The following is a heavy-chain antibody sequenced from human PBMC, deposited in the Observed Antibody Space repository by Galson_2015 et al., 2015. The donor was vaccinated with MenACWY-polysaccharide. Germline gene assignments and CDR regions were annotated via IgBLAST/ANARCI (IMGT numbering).Heavy chain of an antibody. Sequence: SVKVSCKASGYTFTSFDINWVRQAPGQGLEWMGWMNPNSHNTGSAQKFQGRVTMTSDTSINTAYMELTSLRSDDTAVYHCARAVGDLDYWGQGTLVTVSS. J-gene: IGHJ4*02. V-gene: IGHV1-8*01. D-gene: IGHD2-21*02. CDR1: GYTFTSFD. CDR2: MNPNSHNT. CDR3: ARAVGDLDY.